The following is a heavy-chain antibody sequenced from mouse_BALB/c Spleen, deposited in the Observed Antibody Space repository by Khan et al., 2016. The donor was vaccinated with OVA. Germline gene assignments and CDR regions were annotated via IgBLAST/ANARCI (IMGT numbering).Heavy chain of an antibody. V-gene: IGHV1S81*02. CDR1: GYTLTSYW. D-gene: IGHD2-1*01. CDR3: ARLLINFDY. Sequence: QVQLQQPGAELVNPGASVNLSCKASGYTLTSYWMHWVKQRPGQGLEWIGEINPSNGRTNYNEKFKSKATLTVDKSSSPAYMQLRSPPSDDSAVYYCARLLINFDYWGQGTTLTVSS. J-gene: IGHJ2*01. CDR2: INPSNGRT.